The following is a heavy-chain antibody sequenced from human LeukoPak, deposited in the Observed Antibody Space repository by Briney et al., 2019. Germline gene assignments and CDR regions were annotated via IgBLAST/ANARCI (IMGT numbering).Heavy chain of an antibody. J-gene: IGHJ4*02. Sequence: GGSLRLSCAASGFTFSSYAMSWVRQAPGKGLEWVSAISGSGGSTYYADSVKGRFTISRDNSKNTLYLQMNSLRAEDTAVYYCAKGGDIVVVPAAAFDYWGQGTLVTVSS. V-gene: IGHV3-23*01. CDR1: GFTFSSYA. CDR2: ISGSGGST. D-gene: IGHD2-2*01. CDR3: AKGGDIVVVPAAAFDY.